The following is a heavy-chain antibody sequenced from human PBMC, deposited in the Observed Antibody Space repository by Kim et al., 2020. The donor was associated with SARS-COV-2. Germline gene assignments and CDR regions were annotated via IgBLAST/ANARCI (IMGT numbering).Heavy chain of an antibody. V-gene: IGHV4-39*01. CDR3: ARRDGYSHFDY. J-gene: IGHJ4*02. Sequence: YNPALSARVPISVATPKTQCSLKLSSVTAADTAVYYCARRDGYSHFDYWGQGTLVTVSS. D-gene: IGHD4-4*01.